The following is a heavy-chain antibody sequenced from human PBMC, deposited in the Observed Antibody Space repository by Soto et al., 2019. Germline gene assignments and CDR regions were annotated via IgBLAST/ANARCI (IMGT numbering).Heavy chain of an antibody. CDR1: GYTFTSYG. CDR2: ISAYNGNT. Sequence: ASVKVSCKASGYTFTSYGISWVRQAPGQGLEWMGWISAYNGNTNYAQKLQGRVTMTTDTSTSTAYMELRSLRSDDTAVYYCARGGVVRGVISYTNWFDPWGQGTLVTSPQ. CDR3: ARGGVVRGVISYTNWFDP. V-gene: IGHV1-18*01. D-gene: IGHD3-10*01. J-gene: IGHJ5*02.